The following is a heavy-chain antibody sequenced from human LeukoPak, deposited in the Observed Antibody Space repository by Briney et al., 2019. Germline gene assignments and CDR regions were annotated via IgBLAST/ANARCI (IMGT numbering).Heavy chain of an antibody. J-gene: IGHJ4*02. V-gene: IGHV3-53*01. CDR3: ARVQSQYYFDY. CDR2: IYSGGST. Sequence: GGSLRLSCAASGFTVSSNYMSWVRQAPGKGLEWVSVIYSGGSTYYADSVKGRFTISRDNSKNTLYLQMNSLRAEDTAVYYCARVQSQYYFDYWGQGTLVTVSS. CDR1: GFTVSSNY.